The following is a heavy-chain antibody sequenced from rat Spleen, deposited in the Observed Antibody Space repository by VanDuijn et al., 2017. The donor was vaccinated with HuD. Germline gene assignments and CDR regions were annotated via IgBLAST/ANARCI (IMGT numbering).Heavy chain of an antibody. CDR3: ARHGPGSWYFDF. CDR1: GFIFSNYG. Sequence: EVQLVESGGDLVQPGRSLKLSCAASGFIFSNYGMAWVRQAPKKGLEWVAIISHSDSRTYYPDSVKGRFTISRDNVRDSLYLQMNSLKSEDTATYYCARHGPGSWYFDFWGPGNLVTVSS. J-gene: IGHJ1*01. CDR2: ISHSDSRT. V-gene: IGHV5-29*01. D-gene: IGHD5-1*01.